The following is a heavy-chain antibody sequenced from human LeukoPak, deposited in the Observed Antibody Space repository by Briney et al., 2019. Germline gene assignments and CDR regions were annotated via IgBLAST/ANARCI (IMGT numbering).Heavy chain of an antibody. Sequence: GGSLRLSCAASGFTFSDYYMSWIRQAPGKGLEWVSYITSSGSTIYYADSVMGRFTFSRDNAKNSLYLQMNNLRAEDTAVYYCARRGGSSLGYGMDVWGQGTTVTVSS. D-gene: IGHD1-26*01. J-gene: IGHJ6*02. V-gene: IGHV3-11*01. CDR1: GFTFSDYY. CDR3: ARRGGSSLGYGMDV. CDR2: ITSSGSTI.